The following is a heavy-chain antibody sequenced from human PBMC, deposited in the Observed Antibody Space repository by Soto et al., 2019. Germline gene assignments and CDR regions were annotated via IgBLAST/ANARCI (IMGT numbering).Heavy chain of an antibody. D-gene: IGHD6-13*01. CDR3: ASGYSSSWYGYYYYGMDV. Sequence: PSETLSLTCTVSGGPISSSSYYWGWIRQPPGKGLEWIGSIYYSGSTYYNPSLKSRVTISVDTSKNQFSLKLSSVTAADTAVYYCASGYSSSWYGYYYYGMDVWGQGTTVTVSS. V-gene: IGHV4-39*01. CDR1: GGPISSSSYY. CDR2: IYYSGST. J-gene: IGHJ6*02.